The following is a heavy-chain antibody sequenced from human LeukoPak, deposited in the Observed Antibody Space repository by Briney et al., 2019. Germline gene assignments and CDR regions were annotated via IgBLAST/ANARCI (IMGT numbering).Heavy chain of an antibody. J-gene: IGHJ6*02. Sequence: GGSLRLSCAASGFPFCSYGMHGVREAPGKGLEWVAVISYDGSNKYYAVSVKGRFTISRDNSKNTLYLQMNSLRAEDTAVYYCAKDLGDVLRFLEHMDVWGQGTTVTVSS. V-gene: IGHV3-30*18. CDR3: AKDLGDVLRFLEHMDV. CDR1: GFPFCSYG. D-gene: IGHD3-3*01. CDR2: ISYDGSNK.